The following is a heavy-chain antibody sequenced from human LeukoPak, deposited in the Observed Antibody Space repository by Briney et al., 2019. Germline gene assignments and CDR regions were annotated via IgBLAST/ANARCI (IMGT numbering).Heavy chain of an antibody. CDR2: IKSKTDGGTT. CDR1: GFTFTNAW. D-gene: IGHD1-26*01. Sequence: GGSLRLSCSASGFTFTNAWMSWVRQAPGKGLEWVGRIKSKTDGGTTDYAAPVKCRFSISRDDSKNTLYLQMNSLKSEDTAVYYCQGGRFWGQGTLVTVSS. V-gene: IGHV3-15*01. CDR3: QGGRF. J-gene: IGHJ4*02.